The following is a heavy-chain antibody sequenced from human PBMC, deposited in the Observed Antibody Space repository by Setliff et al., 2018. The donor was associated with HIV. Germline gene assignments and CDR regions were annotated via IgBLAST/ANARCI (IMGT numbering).Heavy chain of an antibody. CDR3: ARRMEMTPIGY. V-gene: IGHV7-4-1*02. J-gene: IGHJ4*02. CDR2: INTDSGTP. D-gene: IGHD2-15*01. CDR1: ADTFTNCL. Sequence: GASVKVSCKASADTFTNCLINWVRQAPGQGLEWMGWINTDSGTPTYAQAFTGRFVVSLDTSVSTAYLQISSLKAEDSAVYYCARRMEMTPIGYWGQGTLVTVSS.